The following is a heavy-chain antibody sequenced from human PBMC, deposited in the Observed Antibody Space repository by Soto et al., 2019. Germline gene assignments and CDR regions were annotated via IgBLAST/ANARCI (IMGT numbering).Heavy chain of an antibody. V-gene: IGHV3-30-3*01. J-gene: IGHJ3*02. Sequence: PGGSLRLSCAASGFTFSSYAMHWVRQAPGKGLEWVAVISYDGSNKYYADSVKGRFTISRDNSKNTLYLQMNSLRAEDTAVYYCARDRSYYYGSGSYTGDAFDIWGQGTMVTVSS. D-gene: IGHD3-10*01. CDR2: ISYDGSNK. CDR1: GFTFSSYA. CDR3: ARDRSYYYGSGSYTGDAFDI.